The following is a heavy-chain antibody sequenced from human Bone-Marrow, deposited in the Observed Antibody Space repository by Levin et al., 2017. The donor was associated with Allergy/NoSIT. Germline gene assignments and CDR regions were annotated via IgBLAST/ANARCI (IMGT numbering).Heavy chain of an antibody. CDR2: LSYAGSNE. CDR1: GFTFRSYS. V-gene: IGHV3-30*09. D-gene: IGHD1-14*01. J-gene: IGHJ6*02. Sequence: AGGSLRLSCAASGFTFRSYSMHWVRQAPGKGLEWVAILSYAGSNEYYADSVKGRFAISRDNSKNTLYLQMNSLRAEDTAVYYCARAVDNTLYGMDVWGQGTTVTVSS. CDR3: ARAVDNTLYGMDV.